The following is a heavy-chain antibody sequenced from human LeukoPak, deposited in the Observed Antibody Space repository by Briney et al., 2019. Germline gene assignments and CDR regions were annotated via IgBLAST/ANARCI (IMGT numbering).Heavy chain of an antibody. CDR1: GFTFSTYG. V-gene: IGHV3-30*03. J-gene: IGHJ4*02. CDR3: ARDSGYEYFDY. Sequence: GGSLRLSCAASGFTFSTYGIHWVRQAPGKGLEWVAVISYDGSSKDYADSLKGRFTISRDNSINTLYLQMNSLRAEDTTVYYCARDSGYEYFDYWGQGTLVTVSS. D-gene: IGHD5-12*01. CDR2: ISYDGSSK.